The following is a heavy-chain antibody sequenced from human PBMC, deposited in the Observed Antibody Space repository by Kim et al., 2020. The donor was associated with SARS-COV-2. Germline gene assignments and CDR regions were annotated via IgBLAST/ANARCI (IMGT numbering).Heavy chain of an antibody. J-gene: IGHJ2*01. CDR1: GGSISSYY. Sequence: SETLSLTCTVSGGSISSYYWSWIRQPPGKGLEWLGYIYYSGGTNYNPSLKSRITISVDTYKNQFSLKLSSVTAADTAVYYCARDHREGLQYTTYWYFDLWGRGSLVSVS. CDR3: ARDHREGLQYTTYWYFDL. D-gene: IGHD3-3*01. CDR2: IYYSGGT. V-gene: IGHV4-59*01.